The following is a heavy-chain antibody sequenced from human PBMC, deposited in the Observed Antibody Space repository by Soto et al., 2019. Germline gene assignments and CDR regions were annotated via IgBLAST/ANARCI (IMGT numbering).Heavy chain of an antibody. Sequence: QITLKESGPTLVRPPQTLTLTCTFSGFSLTSGVGVGWIRQPPGKALEWLALIYWDDDKRYSPSLKNRLTITKATSNYQVVLTMTNVGPVDTATYFCAHIDPEIVTVGGHGGFDSWGQGTLVTVSS. CDR2: IYWDDDK. CDR3: AHIDPEIVTVGGHGGFDS. J-gene: IGHJ4*02. CDR1: GFSLTSGVG. V-gene: IGHV2-5*02. D-gene: IGHD5-12*01.